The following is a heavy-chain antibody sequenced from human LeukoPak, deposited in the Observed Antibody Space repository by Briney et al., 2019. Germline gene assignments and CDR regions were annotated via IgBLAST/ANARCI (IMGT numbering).Heavy chain of an antibody. V-gene: IGHV4-38-2*02. Sequence: KASETLSLTCTVSGYSISSGYYWGWIRQPPGKGLEWIGSIYHSGSTYYNPSLKSRVTISVDTSKNQFSLKLSSVTAADTAVYYCARVRMVRGVSHAVNYWGQGTLVTVSS. CDR2: IYHSGST. CDR3: ARVRMVRGVSHAVNY. J-gene: IGHJ4*02. CDR1: GYSISSGYY. D-gene: IGHD3-10*01.